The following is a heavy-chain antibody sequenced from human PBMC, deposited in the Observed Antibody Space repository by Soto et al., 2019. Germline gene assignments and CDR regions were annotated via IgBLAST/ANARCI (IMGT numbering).Heavy chain of an antibody. D-gene: IGHD3-10*01. V-gene: IGHV1-69*02. J-gene: IGHJ5*02. CDR1: GGTFSRYT. CDR2: IIPIAAIA. Sequence: QVQLVQSGAEVKKPGSSVKVSCKASGGTFSRYTINWVRQTSGQGLEWVGRIIPIAAIANYTQKFQGRVTITVDKSSTTAYMELSSLRSDDTAVHYCARGSTIVRGAPSWYDPWGQGTLVTVSS. CDR3: ARGSTIVRGAPSWYDP.